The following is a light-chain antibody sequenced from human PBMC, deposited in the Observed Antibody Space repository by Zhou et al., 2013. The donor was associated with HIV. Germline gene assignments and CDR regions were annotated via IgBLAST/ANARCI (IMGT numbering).Light chain of an antibody. Sequence: DIQMTQSPSSLTASVGDRVTITCRASQSISTYLNWYQQKPGEAPKLLIYAAVTLQSGVPSRFSGSGSGTDFTVTISSLQPEDFATYFCQQSYSTPYTFGQGTKLETK. V-gene: IGKV1-39*01. J-gene: IGKJ2*01. CDR3: QQSYSTPYT. CDR2: AAV. CDR1: QSISTY.